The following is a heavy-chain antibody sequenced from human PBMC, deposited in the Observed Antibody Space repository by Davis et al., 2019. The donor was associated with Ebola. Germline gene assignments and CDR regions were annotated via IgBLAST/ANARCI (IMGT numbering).Heavy chain of an antibody. CDR1: GFTFSSYA. V-gene: IGHV3-23*01. CDR2: ISGSGGST. D-gene: IGHD2-8*01. Sequence: PGGSLRLSCAASGFTFSSYAMSWVRQAPGKGLEWVSAISGSGGSTYYADSVKGRFTISRDNAKNSLYLQMNSLRAEDTAVYYCARWSVLWGVDYWGQGTLVTVSS. J-gene: IGHJ4*02. CDR3: ARWSVLWGVDY.